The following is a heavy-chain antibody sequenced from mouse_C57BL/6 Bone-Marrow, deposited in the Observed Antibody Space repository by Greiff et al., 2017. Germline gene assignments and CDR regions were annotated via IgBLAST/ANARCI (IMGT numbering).Heavy chain of an antibody. CDR3: ARHYSNYGFAY. D-gene: IGHD2-5*01. Sequence: QVHVKQPGAELVKPGASVTMSCKASGYTFTSYWITWVKQRPGQGLEWIGDIYPGSGSTNYNEKFKSKATLTVDTSSSTAYMQLSSLTSEDSAVYYCARHYSNYGFAYWGQGTLVTVSA. CDR1: GYTFTSYW. J-gene: IGHJ3*01. CDR2: IYPGSGST. V-gene: IGHV1-55*01.